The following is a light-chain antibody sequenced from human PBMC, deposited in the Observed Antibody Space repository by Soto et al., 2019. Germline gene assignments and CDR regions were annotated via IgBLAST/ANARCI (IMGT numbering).Light chain of an antibody. J-gene: IGKJ4*01. CDR1: QSISSW. CDR3: HQYNSYFALT. V-gene: IGKV1-5*01. CDR2: DAS. Sequence: DIQMTQSPSSLCASVGDRVTITCRASQSISSWLAWYQQKPGKAPKLLIYDASSLESGVPSRFSGSGSGTEFTLTISSLQPDDFATYYCHQYNSYFALTFGGGTKVEIK.